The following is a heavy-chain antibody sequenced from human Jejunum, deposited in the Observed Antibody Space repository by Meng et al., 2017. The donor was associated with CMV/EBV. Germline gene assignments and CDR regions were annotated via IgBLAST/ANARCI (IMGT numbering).Heavy chain of an antibody. CDR2: ISYSGST. J-gene: IGHJ4*02. CDR3: ANYGDYAGRFDY. CDR1: GGCVSSGRNY. D-gene: IGHD4-17*01. V-gene: IGHV4-61*01. Sequence: GGCVSSGRNYGSWIRQPAGKGLEGIGYISYSGSTTYNPSRKSRVTISVDTSKNQFSLKLTSVTAADTAIYYCANYGDYAGRFDYWGQGTLVTVSS.